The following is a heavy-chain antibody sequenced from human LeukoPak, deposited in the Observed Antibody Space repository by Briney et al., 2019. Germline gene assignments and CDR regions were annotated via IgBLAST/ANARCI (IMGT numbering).Heavy chain of an antibody. D-gene: IGHD5-12*01. CDR2: INPSGDNT. CDR1: GYTFANNY. CDR3: ARDNSLGDSAWWFDP. J-gene: IGHJ5*02. V-gene: IGHV1-46*01. Sequence: ASVKVSCKASGYTFANNYMHWVRQAPGQGLEWMGIINPSGDNTWYAQKFQGRVTLTRDMATSTDYMEVSSLRSEDTAVYYCARDNSLGDSAWWFDPWGQGTLVTVSS.